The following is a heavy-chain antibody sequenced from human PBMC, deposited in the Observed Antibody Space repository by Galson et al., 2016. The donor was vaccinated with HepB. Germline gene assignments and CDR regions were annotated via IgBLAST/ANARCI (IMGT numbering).Heavy chain of an antibody. D-gene: IGHD2-2*02. V-gene: IGHV1-3*01. Sequence: SVKVSCKASGYTFTSYAMHWVRQAPGQRLEWMGWINAGNGNTKKSQKFQGRVTITMDRSARTAYMELSSLRSEDTAVYYCARDRKIYQLLYPGYYYGMDVWGQGTTVTVSS. CDR1: GYTFTSYA. J-gene: IGHJ6*02. CDR3: ARDRKIYQLLYPGYYYGMDV. CDR2: INAGNGNT.